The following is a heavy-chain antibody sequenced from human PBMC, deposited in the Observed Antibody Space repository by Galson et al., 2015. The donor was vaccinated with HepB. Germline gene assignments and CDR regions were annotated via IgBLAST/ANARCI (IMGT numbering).Heavy chain of an antibody. CDR1: GYTFTDYV. Sequence: SVKVSCKASGYTFTDYVVNWVRQAPGQGLEWMGWMNTNTGKPTYAPGFAGRFVFSLDTSVTTAYLQISSLETDDTAVYYRARSPLRFLDWLPYYDYYYMDVWGEGTRSPSP. V-gene: IGHV7-4-1*02. J-gene: IGHJ6*03. CDR2: MNTNTGKP. CDR3: ARSPLRFLDWLPYYDYYYMDV. D-gene: IGHD3-3*01.